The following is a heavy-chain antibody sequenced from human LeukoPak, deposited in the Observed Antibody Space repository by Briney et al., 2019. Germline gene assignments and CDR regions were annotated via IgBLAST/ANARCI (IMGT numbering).Heavy chain of an antibody. Sequence: HSETLSLTCTVSGVSLSSYYWSWIRQPPGKGLEWFGYISYSGSTNYNPSLKSRVTISVDTSKNQFSLKLSSVTAADTAVYYCARSLYPLDYYDSSGYYYLLDYWGQGTLVTVSS. J-gene: IGHJ4*02. CDR2: ISYSGST. CDR1: GVSLSSYY. D-gene: IGHD3-22*01. CDR3: ARSLYPLDYYDSSGYYYLLDY. V-gene: IGHV4-59*12.